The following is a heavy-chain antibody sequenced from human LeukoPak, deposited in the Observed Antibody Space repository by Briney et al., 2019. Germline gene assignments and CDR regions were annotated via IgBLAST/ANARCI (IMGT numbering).Heavy chain of an antibody. V-gene: IGHV4-34*01. D-gene: IGHD3-10*01. J-gene: IGHJ4*02. CDR3: ARRGYYGSGSFDY. Sequence: SETLSLTCAVYGRSFSGYYWSWIRQPPGKGLEWIGEINHSGSTNYNPSLKSRVTISVDTSKNQFSLKLSSVTAADTAVYYCARRGYYGSGSFDYWGQGTLVTVSS. CDR2: INHSGST. CDR1: GRSFSGYY.